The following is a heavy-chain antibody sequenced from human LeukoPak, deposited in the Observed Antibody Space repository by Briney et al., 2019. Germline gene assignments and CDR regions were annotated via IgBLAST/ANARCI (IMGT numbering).Heavy chain of an antibody. CDR2: ISGSGGST. CDR1: GFTFSSYA. CDR3: AKTRTPLLYGGYSAFDY. J-gene: IGHJ4*02. Sequence: PGGSLRLSCAASGFTFSSYAMSWVRQAPGKGLEWVSAISGSGGSTYYADSVKGLFTISRDNSKNTLYLQMNSLRAEDTAVYYCAKTRTPLLYGGYSAFDYWGQGTLVTVSS. D-gene: IGHD5-12*01. V-gene: IGHV3-23*01.